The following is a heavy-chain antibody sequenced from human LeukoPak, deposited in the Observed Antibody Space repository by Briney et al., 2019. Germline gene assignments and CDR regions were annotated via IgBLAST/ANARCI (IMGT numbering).Heavy chain of an antibody. D-gene: IGHD2-15*01. V-gene: IGHV3-74*01. CDR1: GFTFSSYW. J-gene: IGHJ3*02. CDR2: INSDGSSK. CDR3: ARDPGYCSGGSCYSLDAFDI. Sequence: GGSLRLSCAASGFTFSSYWMHWVRQAPGKGLAWVSRINSDGSSKSYADSVKGRFTISRDNAKNTLYLQMNSLRAEDTAVYYCARDPGYCSGGSCYSLDAFDIWGQGTMVTVSS.